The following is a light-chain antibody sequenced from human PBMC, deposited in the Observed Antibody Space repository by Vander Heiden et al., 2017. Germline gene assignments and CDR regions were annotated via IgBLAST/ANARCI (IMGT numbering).Light chain of an antibody. V-gene: IGKV1-39*01. J-gene: IGKJ4*01. CDR2: GAS. CDR3: QQYYTSPLT. CDR1: QNVITY. Sequence: DIQMTPSPSSLAASVGDRVTIACRASQNVITYLAWYQQTPGKAPKLLISGASTLQSGVPSRFSGSGSESDFTLTITSVQPEDFATYFCQQYYTSPLTFGGGTKVEIK.